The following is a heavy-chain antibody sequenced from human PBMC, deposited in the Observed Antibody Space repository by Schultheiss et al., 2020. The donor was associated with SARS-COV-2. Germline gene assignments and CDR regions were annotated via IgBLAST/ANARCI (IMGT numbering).Heavy chain of an antibody. Sequence: GGSLRLSCAASGFTFSSYGMHWVRQAPGKGLEWVANIKQDGSEKYYVDSVQGRFTISRDNAKNSLYLQMNSLRAEDTAVYYCAREAQEAYGMDVWGQGSTVTVSS. CDR1: GFTFSSYG. CDR2: IKQDGSEK. J-gene: IGHJ6*02. V-gene: IGHV3-7*01. CDR3: AREAQEAYGMDV.